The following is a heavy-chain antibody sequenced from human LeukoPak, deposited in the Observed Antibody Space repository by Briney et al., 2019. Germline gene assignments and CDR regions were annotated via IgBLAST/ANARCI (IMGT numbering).Heavy chain of an antibody. D-gene: IGHD3-22*01. Sequence: GGSLRLSCAASGFTFSSYAMSWVRQAPGKGLEWVSAISGSGGSTYYADSVKGRFTISRDNSKNTLYLQMNSLRAEDTAVYYCAKDVLPYYDSSRNAFDIWGQGTMVTVSS. J-gene: IGHJ3*02. CDR2: ISGSGGST. CDR1: GFTFSSYA. CDR3: AKDVLPYYDSSRNAFDI. V-gene: IGHV3-23*01.